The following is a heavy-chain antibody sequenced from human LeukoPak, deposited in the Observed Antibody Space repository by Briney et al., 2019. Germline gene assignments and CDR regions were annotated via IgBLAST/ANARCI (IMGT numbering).Heavy chain of an antibody. J-gene: IGHJ4*02. CDR1: GFTFSSYW. D-gene: IGHD1-1*01. V-gene: IGHV3-7*01. Sequence: GGSLRLSCAASGFTFSSYWMSWVRQAPGKGLEWVANIKQDGSEKYYVDSVKGRFTISRHNAKNSLYLQMNSLRAEDTAVYYCARDSALEVFDYWGQGTLVTVSS. CDR2: IKQDGSEK. CDR3: ARDSALEVFDY.